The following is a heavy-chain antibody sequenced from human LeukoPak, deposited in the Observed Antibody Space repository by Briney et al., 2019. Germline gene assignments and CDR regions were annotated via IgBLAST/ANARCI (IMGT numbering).Heavy chain of an antibody. Sequence: GGSLRLSCAASGFTFNTNWMHWVRQAPGKGLVWVSRINTDGSVTTYADSVKGRFTISRDNAKNTLFLQMNSLRVEDTAVYYCVRGLLGTGDYWGQGTLVTVSS. CDR1: GFTFNTNW. J-gene: IGHJ4*02. V-gene: IGHV3-74*01. D-gene: IGHD1-14*01. CDR3: VRGLLGTGDY. CDR2: INTDGSVT.